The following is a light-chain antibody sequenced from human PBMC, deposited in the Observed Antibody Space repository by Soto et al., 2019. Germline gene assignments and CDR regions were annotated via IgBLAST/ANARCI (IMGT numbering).Light chain of an antibody. J-gene: IGLJ3*02. V-gene: IGLV1-40*01. Sequence: QSVLTQPPSVSGAPGQRVTISCTGGSSNIGAGYDVHWYRQFTGTAPKLLVYGNNNRPSGISDRFSASKSGSSASLAITGLQAEDEADHYCQSYDTSLRAWVFGGGTKLTVL. CDR3: QSYDTSLRAWV. CDR1: SSNIGAGYD. CDR2: GNN.